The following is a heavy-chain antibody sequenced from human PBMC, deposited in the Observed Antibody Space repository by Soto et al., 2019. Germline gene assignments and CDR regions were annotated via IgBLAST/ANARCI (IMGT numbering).Heavy chain of an antibody. J-gene: IGHJ4*02. CDR1: GFTFSSYW. V-gene: IGHV3-74*01. D-gene: IGHD1-1*01. Sequence: PGGSLRLSCAASGFTFSSYWMHWVRQVPGKGLVWVSRINSDGRSTNYADSVKGRFTISRDNTKNTLYLQMNSLRAEDTAVYYCATLASVQVERYDCWGQGTLVTVSS. CDR3: ATLASVQVERYDC. CDR2: INSDGRST.